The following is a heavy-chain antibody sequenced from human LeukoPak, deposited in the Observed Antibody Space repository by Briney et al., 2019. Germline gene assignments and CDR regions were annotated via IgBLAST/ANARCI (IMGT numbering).Heavy chain of an antibody. V-gene: IGHV3-30*18. J-gene: IGHJ4*02. D-gene: IGHD5-12*01. CDR1: GFTFSKYG. CDR2: ISYDGNDK. Sequence: GGSLRLSCAASGFTFSKYGMYWVRQAPGKGLEWVTFISYDGNDKYYGDSVKGRFTISRDNSKNTLYLQMNSLRPEDTAVYYCAKDAIIVATIREIDSWGQGTLATVSS. CDR3: AKDAIIVATIREIDS.